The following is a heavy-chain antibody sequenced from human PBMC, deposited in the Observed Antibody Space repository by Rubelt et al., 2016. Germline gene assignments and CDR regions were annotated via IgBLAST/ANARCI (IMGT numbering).Heavy chain of an antibody. V-gene: IGHV1-2*02. CDR3: ARRAEYRGSNGYYYMDV. D-gene: IGHD6-6*01. J-gene: IGHJ6*03. Sequence: CVGWINPNSGGTKSAQKFQGRVTMTRDTSISMVYMELTRLASDDTAVYYCARRAEYRGSNGYYYMDVWGKGNTVTVSS. CDR2: INPNSGGT.